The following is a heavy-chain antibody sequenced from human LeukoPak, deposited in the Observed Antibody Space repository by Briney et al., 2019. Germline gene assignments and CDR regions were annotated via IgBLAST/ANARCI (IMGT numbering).Heavy chain of an antibody. CDR2: INPNSGGT. CDR1: GYTFTCYY. D-gene: IGHD2-2*02. CDR3: ASGYCSSTSCYSLDY. J-gene: IGHJ4*02. Sequence: ASVKVSCKASGYTFTCYYMHWVRQAPGQGLEWMGWINPNSGGTNYAQKFQGRVTMTRDTSISTAYMELSRLRSDDTAVYYCASGYCSSTSCYSLDYWGQGTLVTVSS. V-gene: IGHV1-2*02.